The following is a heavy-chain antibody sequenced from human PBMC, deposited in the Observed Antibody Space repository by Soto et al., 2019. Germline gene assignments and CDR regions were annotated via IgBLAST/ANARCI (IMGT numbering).Heavy chain of an antibody. CDR1: GGSISNSSYY. V-gene: IGHV4-39*01. CDR3: ARIAVSGPTSSFDY. Sequence: SETLSLTCTISGGSISNSSYYWGWIRQPPGKGLEWIGSVYYSGSTYYNPSLKSRATISVDTSKTQFSQKLRSVTAADTAVYYCARIAVSGPTSSFDYWGQGTLVTVSS. D-gene: IGHD6-19*01. CDR2: VYYSGST. J-gene: IGHJ4*02.